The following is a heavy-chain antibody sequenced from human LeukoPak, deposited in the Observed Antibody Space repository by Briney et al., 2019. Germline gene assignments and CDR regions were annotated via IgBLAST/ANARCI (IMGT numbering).Heavy chain of an antibody. J-gene: IGHJ4*02. V-gene: IGHV3-21*01. CDR3: ARGSLAGSSHFDF. D-gene: IGHD2-15*01. Sequence: PGGSLRLSCAASGFTFSGYSMNWVRQAPGKGLLWVSSITSSSIYIYYADSVKGRFTISRDNAKNSLYLQMNSLRAEDTAVYYCARGSLAGSSHFDFWGQGALVTVSS. CDR1: GFTFSGYS. CDR2: ITSSSIYI.